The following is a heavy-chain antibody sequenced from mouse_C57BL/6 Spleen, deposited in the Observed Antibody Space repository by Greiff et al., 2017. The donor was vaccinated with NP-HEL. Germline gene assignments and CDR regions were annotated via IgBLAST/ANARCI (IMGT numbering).Heavy chain of an antibody. CDR1: GYSFTSYY. CDR2: IYPGSGNT. Sequence: QVQLQQSGPELVKPGASVKISCKASGYSFTSYYIHWVKQRPGQGLEWIGWIYPGSGNTKYNEKFKGKATLTADTSSSTAYMQLSSLTSEDSAVYYCARRDYDYDYAMDYWGQGTSVTVSS. V-gene: IGHV1-66*01. CDR3: ARRDYDYDYAMDY. D-gene: IGHD2-4*01. J-gene: IGHJ4*01.